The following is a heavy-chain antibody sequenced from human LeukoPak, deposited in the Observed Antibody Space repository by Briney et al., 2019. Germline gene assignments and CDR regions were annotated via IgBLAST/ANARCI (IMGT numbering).Heavy chain of an antibody. J-gene: IGHJ4*02. Sequence: GGSLRLSCAASGFTFDDYGMSRGRQAPGKGLELVSGTNRRGDSTGYADFVKGRFTISRDNAKNSLYLQMNSLRVEDTALYHCARKGLGGELGGFDSWGQGTLVTVSS. CDR2: TNRRGDST. CDR3: ARKGLGGELGGFDS. V-gene: IGHV3-20*01. CDR1: GFTFDDYG. D-gene: IGHD1-7*01.